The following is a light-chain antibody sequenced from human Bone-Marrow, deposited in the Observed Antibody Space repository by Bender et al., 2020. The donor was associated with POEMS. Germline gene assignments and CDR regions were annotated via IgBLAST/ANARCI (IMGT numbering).Light chain of an antibody. CDR2: EVS. J-gene: IGLJ3*02. CDR1: SSDVGGHDY. CDR3: TSYADTNSWV. V-gene: IGLV2-8*01. Sequence: QSALTQPPSASGSPGQSVTISCTGTSSDVGGHDYVSWYQQQPGKAPKLLIYEVSKRPSGVPDRFSGSKSGNTASLAVSGLQAEDETDYFCTSYADTNSWVFGGGTKLTVL.